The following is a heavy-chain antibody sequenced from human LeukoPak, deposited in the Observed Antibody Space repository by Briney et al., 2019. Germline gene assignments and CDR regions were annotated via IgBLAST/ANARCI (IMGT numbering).Heavy chain of an antibody. CDR2: IYHDGNT. CDR3: ARGSYRFDY. CDR1: GGSISSSPW. D-gene: IGHD3-10*01. V-gene: IGHV4-4*02. Sequence: SETLSLTCAVSGGSISSSPWCSWVRQPPGKGLERIGTIYHDGNTDYNPSLKSRVTISVDKSKNQLSLKLTSVTAADTAVYYCARGSYRFDYWGQGTLVTVSS. J-gene: IGHJ4*02.